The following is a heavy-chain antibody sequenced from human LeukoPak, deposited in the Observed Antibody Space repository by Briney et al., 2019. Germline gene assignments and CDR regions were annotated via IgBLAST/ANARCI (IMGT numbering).Heavy chain of an antibody. Sequence: SDTLSLTCTVSGDSVSSSSYYWGWVRQPPGKGLEWIGRIYYSGITYHNPSLKSRVTISVDPSKNQFSLKLSYVTAADTAVYYCARQYVFSYYYDRSGSRRFDPWGQGTLVTVSS. V-gene: IGHV4-39*01. D-gene: IGHD3-22*01. J-gene: IGHJ5*02. CDR1: GDSVSSSSYY. CDR3: ARQYVFSYYYDRSGSRRFDP. CDR2: IYYSGIT.